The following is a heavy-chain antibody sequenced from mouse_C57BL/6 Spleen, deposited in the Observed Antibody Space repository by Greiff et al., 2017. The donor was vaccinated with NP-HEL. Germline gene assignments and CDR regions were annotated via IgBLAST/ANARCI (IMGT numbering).Heavy chain of an antibody. Sequence: VQLQQSGPGLVKPSQSLSLTCSVTGYSITSGYYWNWIRQFPGNKLEWMGYISYDGSNNYNPSLKNRISITRDTSKNQFFLKLNSVTTEDTATYYCARDNYYGSSPHFDYWGQGTTLTVSS. D-gene: IGHD1-1*01. V-gene: IGHV3-6*01. CDR1: GYSITSGYY. CDR2: ISYDGSN. J-gene: IGHJ2*01. CDR3: ARDNYYGSSPHFDY.